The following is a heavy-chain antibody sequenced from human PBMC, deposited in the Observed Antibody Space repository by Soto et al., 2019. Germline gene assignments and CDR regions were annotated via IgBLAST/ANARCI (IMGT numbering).Heavy chain of an antibody. CDR1: VGTFSSYT. CDR3: AADPHYDILTGYLLGWFDP. V-gene: IGHV1-69*02. D-gene: IGHD3-9*01. Sequence: SGTVSCKASVGTFSSYTISWVRQAPGQGLEWMGRIIPILGIANYAQKFQERVTITRDMSTSTAYMELSSLRSEDTAVYYCAADPHYDILTGYLLGWFDPWGQGTLVTVSS. CDR2: IIPILGIA. J-gene: IGHJ5*02.